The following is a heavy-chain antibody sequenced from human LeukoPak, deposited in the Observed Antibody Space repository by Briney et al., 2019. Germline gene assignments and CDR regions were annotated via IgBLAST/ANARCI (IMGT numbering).Heavy chain of an antibody. J-gene: IGHJ3*02. CDR2: ISSSSSYI. V-gene: IGHV3-21*01. CDR1: GFTFSSYS. CDR3: ARDRGSGWYGDAFDI. Sequence: PGGSLRLSCAASGFTFSSYSMNWVRQAPGKGLEWVSSISSSSSYIYYADSVKGRFTISRDNAKNSLYLQMNSLRAEDTAVYYCARDRGSGWYGDAFDIWGQGTMVTVSS. D-gene: IGHD6-19*01.